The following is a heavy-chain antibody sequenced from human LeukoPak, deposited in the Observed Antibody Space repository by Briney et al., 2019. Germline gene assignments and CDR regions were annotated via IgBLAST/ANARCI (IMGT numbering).Heavy chain of an antibody. V-gene: IGHV4-59*12. CDR1: GVSISPYY. CDR3: ARFRNFVSDI. Sequence: SETLSLTCTVSGVSISPYYWSWLRQPPGKGLEWIGYISYSGSTNYNPSLKTLKSRVTMSVDTSKNQFSLKVTSVTAADTAVYYCARFRNFVSDIWGQGTMVTVSS. D-gene: IGHD3-16*01. J-gene: IGHJ3*02. CDR2: ISYSGST.